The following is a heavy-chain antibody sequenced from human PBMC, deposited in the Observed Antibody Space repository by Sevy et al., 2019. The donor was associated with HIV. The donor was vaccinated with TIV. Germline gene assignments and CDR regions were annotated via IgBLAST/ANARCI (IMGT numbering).Heavy chain of an antibody. Sequence: ASVKVSCKASGGTFSSYAISWVRQAPGQGLEWMGGIIPIFGTANYAEKFQGRVTITADESTSTAYTELSSLRSEDTAVYYCAGNVPIVVVPAAIGYYFDYWGQGTLVTVSS. J-gene: IGHJ4*02. CDR3: AGNVPIVVVPAAIGYYFDY. CDR1: GGTFSSYA. V-gene: IGHV1-69*13. D-gene: IGHD2-2*02. CDR2: IIPIFGTA.